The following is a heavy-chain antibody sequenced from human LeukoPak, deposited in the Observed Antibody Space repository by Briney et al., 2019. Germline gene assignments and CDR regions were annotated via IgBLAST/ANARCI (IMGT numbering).Heavy chain of an antibody. D-gene: IGHD5-18*01. Sequence: SSETLSLTCTVSGGSISSYYWSWIRQPLGKGLEWIGYIYYSGTTNYNPSLKSRVTISVDTSKNQFSLKLSSVTAEDTAVYYCARSWDRLDTQRGYFDYWGQGTLVTVSS. CDR3: ARSWDRLDTQRGYFDY. J-gene: IGHJ4*02. V-gene: IGHV4-59*01. CDR2: IYYSGTT. CDR1: GGSISSYY.